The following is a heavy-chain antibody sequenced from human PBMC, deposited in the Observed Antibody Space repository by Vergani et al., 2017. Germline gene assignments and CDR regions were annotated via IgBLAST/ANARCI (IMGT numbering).Heavy chain of an antibody. V-gene: IGHV4-34*01. Sequence: QVQLQQWGAGLLKPSETLSLTCAVYGGSFSGYYWSWIRQPPGKGLEWIGEINHSGSTNYNPSLKSRVTISVDTSKNQFSLKLSSVTAADTAVYYCARANYYDSSGYYYGRYYYYYGMDVWGQGTTVIVS. CDR2: INHSGST. CDR1: GGSFSGYY. J-gene: IGHJ6*02. D-gene: IGHD3-22*01. CDR3: ARANYYDSSGYYYGRYYYYYGMDV.